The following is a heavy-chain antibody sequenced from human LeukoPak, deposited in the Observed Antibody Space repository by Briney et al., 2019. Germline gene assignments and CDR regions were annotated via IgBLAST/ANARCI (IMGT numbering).Heavy chain of an antibody. CDR2: MNPNSGNT. CDR3: ARAKRELPSYYYYMDV. D-gene: IGHD1-26*01. Sequence: VASSKVSCKASGYTFTSYDVNWVRQGTGQGLEWMGWMNPNSGNTGYAQKFQGRVTMTRNTSISTAYMELSSLRSEDTAVYYCARAKRELPSYYYYMDVWGKGTTVTVSS. J-gene: IGHJ6*03. V-gene: IGHV1-8*01. CDR1: GYTFTSYD.